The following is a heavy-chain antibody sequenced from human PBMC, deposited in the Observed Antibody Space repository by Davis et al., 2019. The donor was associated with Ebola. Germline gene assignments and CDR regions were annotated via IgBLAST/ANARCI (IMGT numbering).Heavy chain of an antibody. CDR3: ARDRGMIAAAGHFDY. CDR2: ISAYNGNT. J-gene: IGHJ4*02. CDR1: GYTFTDYY. D-gene: IGHD6-13*01. Sequence: ASVKVSCKASGYTFTDYYMNWVRQAPGQGLEWMGWISAYNGNTNYAQKLQGRVTMTTDTSTSTAYMELRSLRSDDTAVYYCARDRGMIAAAGHFDYWGQGTLVTVSS. V-gene: IGHV1-18*04.